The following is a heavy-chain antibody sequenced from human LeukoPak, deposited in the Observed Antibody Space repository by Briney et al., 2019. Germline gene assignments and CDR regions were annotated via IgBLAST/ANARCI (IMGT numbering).Heavy chain of an antibody. D-gene: IGHD6-19*01. Sequence: SETLSLTCTVSGGSISSSSYCWGWIRQPPGKGLEWIGSIYYSGSTYYNPSLKSRVTISVDTSKNQFSMKLSSVTAADTAVYYCARHKREIAVAGLNAFDIWGQGTMVTVSS. J-gene: IGHJ3*02. CDR1: GGSISSSSYC. CDR3: ARHKREIAVAGLNAFDI. CDR2: IYYSGST. V-gene: IGHV4-39*01.